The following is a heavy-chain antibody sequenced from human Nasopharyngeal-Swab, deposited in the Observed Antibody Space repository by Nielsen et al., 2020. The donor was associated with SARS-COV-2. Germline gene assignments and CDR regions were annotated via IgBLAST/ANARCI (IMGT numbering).Heavy chain of an antibody. CDR2: ISGSGGSP. D-gene: IGHD3-9*01. CDR1: GFTFSSYA. V-gene: IGHV3-23*01. Sequence: GGSLRLSCAASGFTFSSYAMSWVRQAPGKGLEWVSAISGSGGSPYYADSVKGRFTISRDNSKNTLYLQMNSLRAEDTAVYYCAKSLGQLLEWFTYDILTGYYSDAFDIWGQGTMVTVSS. CDR3: AKSLGQLLEWFTYDILTGYYSDAFDI. J-gene: IGHJ3*02.